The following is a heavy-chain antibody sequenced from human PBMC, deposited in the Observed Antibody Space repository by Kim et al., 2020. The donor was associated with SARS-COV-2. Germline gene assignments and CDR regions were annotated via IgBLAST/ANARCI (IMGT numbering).Heavy chain of an antibody. D-gene: IGHD3-22*01. V-gene: IGHV3-48*02. CDR3: ARDFRASSGYYYDFDY. Sequence: SVKGRFSISRDNAKHSLYLQMNSLRDEDTAVYYCARDFRASSGYYYDFDYWGQGTLVTVSS. J-gene: IGHJ4*02.